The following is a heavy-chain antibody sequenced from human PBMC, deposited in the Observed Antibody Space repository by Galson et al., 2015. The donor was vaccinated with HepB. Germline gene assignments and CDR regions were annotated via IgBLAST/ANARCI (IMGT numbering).Heavy chain of an antibody. V-gene: IGHV3-30*18. CDR3: AKDPGMTTVTTIGVDWYFDL. CDR1: GFTFSSYG. Sequence: SLRLSCAASGFTFSSYGMHWVRQAPGKGLEWVAVISYDGSNKYYADSVKGRFTISRDNSKNTLYLQMNSLRAEDTAVYYCAKDPGMTTVTTIGVDWYFDLWGRGTLVTVSS. CDR2: ISYDGSNK. J-gene: IGHJ2*01. D-gene: IGHD4-11*01.